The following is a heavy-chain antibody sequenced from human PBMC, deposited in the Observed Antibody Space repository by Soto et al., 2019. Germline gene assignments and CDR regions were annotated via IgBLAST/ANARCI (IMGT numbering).Heavy chain of an antibody. D-gene: IGHD3-10*01. V-gene: IGHV1-46*01. J-gene: IGHJ4*02. CDR1: GYTFTTHY. CDR2: INPNGGRT. CDR3: ARAGENYGSGTFSPPLRYYFNS. Sequence: QVQLVQSGTEVKKPGASVKVSCKASGYTFTTHYMYWVRQAPGQGLEWLGIINPNGGRTTYALKFQGRVTMTSDTSTNTVYVELTSLRSEDTAVYYCARAGENYGSGTFSPPLRYYFNSWGQGTLVTVSS.